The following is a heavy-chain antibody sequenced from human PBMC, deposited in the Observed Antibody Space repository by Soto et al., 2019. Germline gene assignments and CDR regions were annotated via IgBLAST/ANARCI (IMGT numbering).Heavy chain of an antibody. CDR2: TYQSGSA. CDR3: AREYYGMDV. J-gene: IGHJ6*02. V-gene: IGHV4-30-2*06. Sequence: PSETLSLTCTVSGGSISSGGYSWTWIRQSPGKGLEWIGYTYQSGSAYYNPSLKSRVTISVDRSKNQFSLNLNSVTAADTAVYYCAREYYGMDVSGQGSTVTVSS. CDR1: GGSISSGGYS.